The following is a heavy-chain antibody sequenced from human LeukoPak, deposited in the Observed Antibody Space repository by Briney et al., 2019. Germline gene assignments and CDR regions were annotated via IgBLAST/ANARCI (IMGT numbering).Heavy chain of an antibody. J-gene: IGHJ4*02. CDR2: INAGNGST. D-gene: IGHD2-8*01. V-gene: IGHV1-3*01. Sequence: ASVKVSCKASGYTFADYGVHWVRQAPGQRLEWMGWINAGNGSTKYSQNFQGRVTITRDTSASIAYMDLSGLRSEDTAVYYCARDLDPMGSTKAWFDYWGQGTRVTVSS. CDR1: GYTFADYG. CDR3: ARDLDPMGSTKAWFDY.